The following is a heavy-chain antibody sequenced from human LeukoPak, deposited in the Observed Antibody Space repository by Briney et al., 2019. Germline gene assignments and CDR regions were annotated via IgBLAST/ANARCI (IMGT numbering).Heavy chain of an antibody. Sequence: GGSLRLSCAASGFTFSSYAMHWVRQAPGKGLEWVAVISYDGSNKYYADSVKGRFTISRDNSKNTLYLQMNSLRAEDTAVYYCAKEQYSSSWLLFDYWGQGTLVTVSS. V-gene: IGHV3-30*04. CDR1: GFTFSSYA. CDR3: AKEQYSSSWLLFDY. D-gene: IGHD6-13*01. CDR2: ISYDGSNK. J-gene: IGHJ4*02.